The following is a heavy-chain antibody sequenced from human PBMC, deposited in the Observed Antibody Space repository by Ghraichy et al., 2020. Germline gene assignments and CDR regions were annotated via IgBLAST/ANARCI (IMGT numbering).Heavy chain of an antibody. Sequence: SGPTLVKPTETLTLTCTVSGFSLSNATMGVSWIRQPPGKALEWLAHIFSNDETSYSTSLKSRLTISKETSKSQVVLTVTNMDPVDTAQYYCARMPLLSPPDFWGQGTLVTVS. CDR1: GFSLSNATMG. J-gene: IGHJ4*02. CDR3: ARMPLLSPPDF. D-gene: IGHD2/OR15-2a*01. V-gene: IGHV2-26*01. CDR2: IFSNDET.